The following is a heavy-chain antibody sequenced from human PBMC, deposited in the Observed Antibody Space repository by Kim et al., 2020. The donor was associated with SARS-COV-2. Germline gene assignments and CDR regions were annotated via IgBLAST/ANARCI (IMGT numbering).Heavy chain of an antibody. J-gene: IGHJ4*02. CDR3: ARGTQLEIPVVFDY. CDR1: GDSISSGRHY. CDR2: IYMGGST. D-gene: IGHD1-1*01. Sequence: SETLSLTCTVSGDSISSGRHYWNWIRQPAGKGLEWIGRIYMGGSTNYNPSLKSRVAMSVDTSKNQFSLKVNSVTAGDTAVYYCARGTQLEIPVVFDYWGQGTLVTVSS. V-gene: IGHV4-61*02.